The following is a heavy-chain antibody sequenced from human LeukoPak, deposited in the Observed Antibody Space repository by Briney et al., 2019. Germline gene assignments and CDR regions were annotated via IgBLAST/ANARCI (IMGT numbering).Heavy chain of an antibody. CDR1: GGTFSSYA. V-gene: IGHV1-69*13. CDR2: IIPIFGTA. CDR3: ARDVCYYGSGTHGGYFDY. D-gene: IGHD3-10*01. J-gene: IGHJ4*02. Sequence: SVKVSCKASGGTFSSYAISWVRQAPGQGLEWMGGIIPIFGTANYAQKFQGRVTITADESTSTAYMELSSLRSEDTAVYYCARDVCYYGSGTHGGYFDYWGQGTLVTVSS.